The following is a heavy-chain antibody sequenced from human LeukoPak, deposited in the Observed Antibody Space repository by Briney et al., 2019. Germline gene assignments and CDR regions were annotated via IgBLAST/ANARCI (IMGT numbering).Heavy chain of an antibody. CDR3: ARDRGGRYSED. Sequence: SETLSLTCTVSGGSVSSETYYWSWIRQPPGKGLKWIGYIYNSGSTKYNPSLKSRVTISVDTSKNQFSLKLSSVTAADTAVYYCARDRGGRYSEDWGQGTLVTVSS. J-gene: IGHJ4*02. CDR1: GGSVSSETYY. V-gene: IGHV4-61*01. D-gene: IGHD5-12*01. CDR2: IYNSGST.